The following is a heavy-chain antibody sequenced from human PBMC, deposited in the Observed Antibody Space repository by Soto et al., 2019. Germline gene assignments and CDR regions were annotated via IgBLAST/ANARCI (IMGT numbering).Heavy chain of an antibody. D-gene: IGHD5-12*01. CDR3: ATSYDSGFDP. V-gene: IGHV1-18*04. Sequence: QVQLVQSGTEVKKPGASVKVSCKASGYTFTSYGISWVRQAPGQGLEWMGWISVHNGHTDYAQKFQGRVTMTTDTSTSTAYMELRSLRSDVTAVYYCATSYDSGFDPWGQGTLVTVSS. J-gene: IGHJ5*02. CDR1: GYTFTSYG. CDR2: ISVHNGHT.